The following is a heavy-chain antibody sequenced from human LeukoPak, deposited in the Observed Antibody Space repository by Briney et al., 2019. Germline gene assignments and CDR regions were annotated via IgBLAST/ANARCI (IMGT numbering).Heavy chain of an antibody. J-gene: IGHJ3*02. CDR1: GYTFTCYY. CDR3: ARKSGDDAFDI. D-gene: IGHD3-10*01. V-gene: IGHV1-2*02. CDR2: ISPNSGGT. Sequence: GASVKVSCKASGYTFTCYYMHWVRQAPGQGLEWMGWISPNSGGTNYAQKFQGRVTMTRDTSISTAYMELSRLRSDDTAVYYCARKSGDDAFDIWGQGTMVTVSS.